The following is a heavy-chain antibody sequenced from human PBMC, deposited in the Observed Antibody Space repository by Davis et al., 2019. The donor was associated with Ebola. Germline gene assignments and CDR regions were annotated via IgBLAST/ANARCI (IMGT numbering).Heavy chain of an antibody. Sequence: PGGSLRLSCAVSGGSISSDIWWSWVRQPPGQGLEWIGEIYHTGATTHNPSLKSRLTMSVDKSKNQFSLNLNSVTAADTAVYYCARGGNTRFDYWGQGILVTVSS. D-gene: IGHD1-14*01. CDR3: ARGGNTRFDY. CDR1: GGSISSDIW. CDR2: IYHTGAT. V-gene: IGHV4-4*02. J-gene: IGHJ4*02.